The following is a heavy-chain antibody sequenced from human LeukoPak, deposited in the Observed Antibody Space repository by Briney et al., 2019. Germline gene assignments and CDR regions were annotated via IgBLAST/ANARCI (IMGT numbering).Heavy chain of an antibody. CDR2: MNPNSGST. J-gene: IGHJ5*02. V-gene: IGHV1-8*01. CDR1: GYTFTSYD. Sequence: ASVKVSCKASGYTFTSYDINWVQQATGQGLEWMGWMNPNSGSTGYAQKFQGRVTMTRNTSISTAYMELSSLRSEDTAVYYCARVPYPLYYDFWSGYIDNWFDPWGQGTLVTVSS. CDR3: ARVPYPLYYDFWSGYIDNWFDP. D-gene: IGHD3-3*01.